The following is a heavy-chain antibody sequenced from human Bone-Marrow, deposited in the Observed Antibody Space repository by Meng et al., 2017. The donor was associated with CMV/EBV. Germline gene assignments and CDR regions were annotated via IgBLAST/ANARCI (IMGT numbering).Heavy chain of an antibody. J-gene: IGHJ5*02. CDR2: ISSSGNSI. D-gene: IGHD3-22*01. CDR3: ATECVITPYNCFDP. V-gene: IGHV3-11*04. CDR1: GLTFNDSY. Sequence: GESLKISCAAAGLTFNDSYMSWIRQAPGKGLEWISHISSSGNSIYYGDSVRGRFTISRDNAKNSLYLQMNSLRAEDTAVYYCATECVITPYNCFDPWGQGTLVTVSS.